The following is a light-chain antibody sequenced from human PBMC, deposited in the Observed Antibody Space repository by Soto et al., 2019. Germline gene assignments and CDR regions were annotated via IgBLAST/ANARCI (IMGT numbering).Light chain of an antibody. V-gene: IGLV2-14*01. Sequence: QSVLTQPASVSASPGQSITISCTGTSSDIGGYIYVSWYQHHPGKAPRLMIYEVSSRPSGVSNRFSGSKSGNTASLTISCLQSEDEAQYYCSSYSSANTVIFGGGTKLTVL. CDR2: EVS. CDR1: SSDIGGYIY. CDR3: SSYSSANTVI. J-gene: IGLJ2*01.